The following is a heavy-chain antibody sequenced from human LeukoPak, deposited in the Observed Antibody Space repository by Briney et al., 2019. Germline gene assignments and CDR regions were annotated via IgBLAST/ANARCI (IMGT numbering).Heavy chain of an antibody. V-gene: IGHV3-30*02. CDR2: IRYDGSNK. CDR1: GFTFSSYG. Sequence: GGSLRLSCAASGFTFSSYGMHWVRQAPGKGLEWVAFIRYDGSNKYYADSVKGRFTISRDNSKNTLYLQMNSLRAEDTAVYYCPKDPTGVGYSYGSHFDYWGQGTLVTVSS. J-gene: IGHJ4*02. CDR3: PKDPTGVGYSYGSHFDY. D-gene: IGHD5-18*01.